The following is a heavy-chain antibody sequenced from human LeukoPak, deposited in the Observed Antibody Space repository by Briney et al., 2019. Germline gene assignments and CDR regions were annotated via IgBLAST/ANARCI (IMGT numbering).Heavy chain of an antibody. CDR3: AKAGGPSAAAGWFDY. Sequence: GGSLRLSCAASGFTFSSYAMSWVRQAPGKGLEWVSAISGSDGSTYYADSVKGRFTISRDNSKNTLYLQMNSLRAEDTAVYYCAKAGGPSAAAGWFDYWGQGTLVTVSS. J-gene: IGHJ4*02. CDR2: ISGSDGST. V-gene: IGHV3-23*01. CDR1: GFTFSSYA. D-gene: IGHD6-13*01.